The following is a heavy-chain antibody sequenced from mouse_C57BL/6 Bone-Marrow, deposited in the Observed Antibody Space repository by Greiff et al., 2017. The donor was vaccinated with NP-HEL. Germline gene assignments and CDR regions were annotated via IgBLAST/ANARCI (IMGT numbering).Heavy chain of an antibody. CDR1: GFTFSDYY. Sequence: EVNLVESGGGLVQPGGSLKLSCAASGFTFSDYYMYWVRQTPEKRLEWVAYISNGGGSTYYPDTVKGRFTISRDNAKNTLYLQMSRLKSEDTAMYYCARLLYDGYYVFYYAMDYWGQGTSVTVSS. V-gene: IGHV5-12*01. CDR3: ARLLYDGYYVFYYAMDY. D-gene: IGHD2-3*01. J-gene: IGHJ4*01. CDR2: ISNGGGST.